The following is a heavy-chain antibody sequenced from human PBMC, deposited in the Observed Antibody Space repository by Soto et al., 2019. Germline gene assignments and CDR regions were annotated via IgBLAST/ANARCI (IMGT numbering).Heavy chain of an antibody. CDR2: INHSGST. J-gene: IGHJ6*03. CDR1: GGSFIGYY. Sequence: SETLSLTCVVYGGSFIGYYWSWIRQPPGKGLEWIGEINHSGSTNYNPSVKSRVTISLDTSKNQLSLNLNSVTAADTAVYYCARVRAARGARDMDVWGKGATVTVSS. CDR3: ARVRAARGARDMDV. V-gene: IGHV4-34*01. D-gene: IGHD6-6*01.